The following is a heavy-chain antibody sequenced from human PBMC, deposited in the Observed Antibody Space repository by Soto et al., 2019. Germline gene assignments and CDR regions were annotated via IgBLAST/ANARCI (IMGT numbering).Heavy chain of an antibody. V-gene: IGHV1-2*02. Sequence: GASVKVSCKTSEYSFGDYYLHWVRQAPEQGLEWMGWINLNDGGTNSPRKFQGRLTMTRDKSITTVYMELSRLRSDDTAVYFCVQDAPSHRSIFALWGRGTLVPVSS. D-gene: IGHD3-3*01. J-gene: IGHJ4*02. CDR2: INLNDGGT. CDR3: VQDAPSHRSIFAL. CDR1: EYSFGDYY.